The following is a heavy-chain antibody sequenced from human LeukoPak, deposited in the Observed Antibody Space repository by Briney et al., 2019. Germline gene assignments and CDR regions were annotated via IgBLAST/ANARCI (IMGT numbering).Heavy chain of an antibody. CDR1: GGSISSYY. CDR2: IYNSGST. CDR3: ARDFAPLMDV. V-gene: IGHV4-4*07. Sequence: PSETLSLTCTVSGGSISSYYWSWIRQPAGKALEWIGRIYNSGSTNYNPSLKSRVTMSVDTSKNQFSLKLSSVSAADTAVYYCARDFAPLMDVWGQGTTVTVSS. J-gene: IGHJ6*02.